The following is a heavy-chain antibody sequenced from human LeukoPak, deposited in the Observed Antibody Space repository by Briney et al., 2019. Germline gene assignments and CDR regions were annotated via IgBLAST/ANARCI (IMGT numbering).Heavy chain of an antibody. J-gene: IGHJ5*02. CDR2: IYTSGST. CDR1: GGSISSGSYY. Sequence: TLSLTCTVSGGSISSGSYYWSWIRQPAGKGLEWIGRIYTSGSTNYNPSLKSRVTISVDTSKNQFSLKLSSVTAADTAVYYCARGVHDTLTFDPWGQGTLVTVSS. V-gene: IGHV4-61*02. CDR3: ARGVHDTLTFDP. D-gene: IGHD3-9*01.